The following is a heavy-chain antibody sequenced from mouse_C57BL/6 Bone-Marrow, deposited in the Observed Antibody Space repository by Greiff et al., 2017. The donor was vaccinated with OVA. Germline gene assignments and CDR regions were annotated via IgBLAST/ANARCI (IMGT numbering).Heavy chain of an antibody. CDR3: AREYEAMDY. V-gene: IGHV1-50*01. Sequence: QVQLQQPGAELVKPGASVKLSCTASGYTFTSYWMQWVKQRPGQGLEWIGEIDPSDSYTNYNQKFKGKATLTVDPSSSTAYMQLSSMTSENSAVYYCAREYEAMDYWGQGTSVTGSS. J-gene: IGHJ4*01. CDR2: IDPSDSYT. D-gene: IGHD2-4*01. CDR1: GYTFTSYW.